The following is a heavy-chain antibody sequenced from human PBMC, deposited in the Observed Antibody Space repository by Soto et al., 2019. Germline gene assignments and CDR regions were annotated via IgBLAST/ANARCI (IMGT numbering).Heavy chain of an antibody. Sequence: QVQLVQSGAEVKKPGSSVKVSCKASGGTFSSYTISWVRQAPGQGLEWMGRIIPILGIANYAQKFQGRVTITADKSTSTAYMELSSLRSEDTAVYSCARLVDTADFDYWGQGTLVTVSS. CDR1: GGTFSSYT. CDR2: IIPILGIA. V-gene: IGHV1-69*02. CDR3: ARLVDTADFDY. D-gene: IGHD5-18*01. J-gene: IGHJ4*02.